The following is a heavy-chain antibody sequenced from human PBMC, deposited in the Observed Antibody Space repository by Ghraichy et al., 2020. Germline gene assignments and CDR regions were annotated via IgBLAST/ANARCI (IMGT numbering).Heavy chain of an antibody. CDR3: ARDGSQGYYYGMDV. V-gene: IGHV3-20*04. Sequence: GGSLRLSCAASGFTFDNYDMSWVRQAPGKGLEWVSGISWNGGSTGYADSVKGRFTISRDSAKNTLSLQMNSLTAEDTALYFCARDGSQGYYYGMDVWGQGTTVIVSS. CDR2: ISWNGGST. D-gene: IGHD3-10*01. J-gene: IGHJ6*02. CDR1: GFTFDNYD.